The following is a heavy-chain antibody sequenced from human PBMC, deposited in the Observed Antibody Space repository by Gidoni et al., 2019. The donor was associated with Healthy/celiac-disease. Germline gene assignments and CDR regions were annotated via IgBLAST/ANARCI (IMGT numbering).Heavy chain of an antibody. J-gene: IGHJ4*02. Sequence: QVQLVQSGAEVKKPGASLKVSCKASGYTFTSYYMNWVRQAPGQGLEWMGIIHPSGGSTSYAQKFQGRVTMTRDTSTSTVYRELGSLRSEDKAVYYCARDNVSVSSGDYWGQGTLVTVSS. CDR1: GYTFTSYY. D-gene: IGHD6-25*01. V-gene: IGHV1-46*03. CDR2: IHPSGGST. CDR3: ARDNVSVSSGDY.